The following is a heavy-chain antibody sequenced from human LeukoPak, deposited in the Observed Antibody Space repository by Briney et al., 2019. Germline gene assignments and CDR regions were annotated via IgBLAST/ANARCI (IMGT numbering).Heavy chain of an antibody. CDR2: SRNKANDYTT. Sequence: GGSLRLSCAVSGFRFSDHYTDWVRQAPGKGLEWVGRSRNKANDYTTEYAASAKGRLTISRDDSDNLVYLQMNSLKTEDTAVYYCARTQVRPSDGFDIWGQGTMVTVSS. V-gene: IGHV3-72*01. CDR1: GFRFSDHY. CDR3: ARTQVRPSDGFDI. D-gene: IGHD2-2*01. J-gene: IGHJ3*02.